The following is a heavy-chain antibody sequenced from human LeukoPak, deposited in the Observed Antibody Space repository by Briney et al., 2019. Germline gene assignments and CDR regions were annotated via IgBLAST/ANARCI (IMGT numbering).Heavy chain of an antibody. CDR2: IYPGDSDT. V-gene: IGHV5-51*01. CDR3: ARRASSIGGSYYYDSSGYYYDY. CDR1: GYSFTSYW. Sequence: GESLKISCKGSGYSFTSYWIGWVRQMPGKGLEWMGIIYPGDSDTRYSPSFQGQVTISADKSISTAYLQWSSLKASDTAMYYCARRASSIGGSYYYDSSGYYYDYWGQGTLVTVSS. D-gene: IGHD3-22*01. J-gene: IGHJ4*02.